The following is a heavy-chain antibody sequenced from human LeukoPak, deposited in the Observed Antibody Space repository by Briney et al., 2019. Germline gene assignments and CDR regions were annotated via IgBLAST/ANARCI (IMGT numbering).Heavy chain of an antibody. CDR1: GFTSTTYS. D-gene: IGHD2-2*01. J-gene: IGHJ6*02. CDR3: ARSVVVPAAMFYYYYGMDV. Sequence: AGGSLRLSCSASGFTSTTYSMNWVRQAPGKGLEWVSSISSSSTYIYYADSERGRFTISRDNAKNSLYLQMNSPRAEDTAAYYCARSVVVPAAMFYYYYGMDVWGQGTTVTVSS. CDR2: ISSSSTYI. V-gene: IGHV3-21*01.